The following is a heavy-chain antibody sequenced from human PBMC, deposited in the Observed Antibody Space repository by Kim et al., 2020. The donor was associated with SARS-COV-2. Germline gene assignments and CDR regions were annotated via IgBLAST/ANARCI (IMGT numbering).Heavy chain of an antibody. V-gene: IGHV5-10-1*01. CDR3: ATPRTSVVTGDDYSGMDV. J-gene: IGHJ6*02. CDR2: IYPSDSYT. Sequence: GESLKISCKGSGYGFTSFWISWVRQMPGKGPEWMVRIYPSDSYTNYRPPFQGHVTISADKSISTAYLQWSRLKASDTAMHFCATPRTSVVTGDDYSGMDVWGQGTTFSVSS. CDR1: GYGFTSFW. D-gene: IGHD2-15*01.